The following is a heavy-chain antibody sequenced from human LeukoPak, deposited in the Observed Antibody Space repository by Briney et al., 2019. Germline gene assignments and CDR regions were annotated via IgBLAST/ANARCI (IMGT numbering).Heavy chain of an antibody. CDR1: GGSISSSPYY. J-gene: IGHJ6*02. V-gene: IGHV4-39*01. Sequence: SETLSLTCTVSGGSISSSPYYWGWIRQPPGKGLEWIGSIYYSGSTYYNPSLKSRVTISVDTSKNQFSLKLSSVTAADTAVYYCARHRYYGSGKDVWGQGTTVTVSS. CDR2: IYYSGST. CDR3: ARHRYYGSGKDV. D-gene: IGHD3-10*01.